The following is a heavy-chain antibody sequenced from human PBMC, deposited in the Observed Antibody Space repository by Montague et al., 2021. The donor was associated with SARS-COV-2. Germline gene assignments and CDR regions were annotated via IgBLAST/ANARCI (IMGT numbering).Heavy chain of an antibody. V-gene: IGHV4-39*01. CDR2: IYYRGST. CDR3: ATQEGPSGWIPGPFDF. CDR1: AGSISSSSYY. D-gene: IGHD6-19*01. Sequence: SETLSLTCTVSAGSISSSSYYWAWIRQPPGKGLEWIGSIYYRGSTYYNPSLKSRVIISVDTSKNQLSLKLSSVTAADTAVYYCATQEGPSGWIPGPFDFWGQGTLLTVSS. J-gene: IGHJ4*02.